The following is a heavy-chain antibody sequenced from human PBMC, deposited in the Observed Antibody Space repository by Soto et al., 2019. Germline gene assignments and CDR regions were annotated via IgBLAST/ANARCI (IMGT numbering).Heavy chain of an antibody. CDR2: ISYDGSNK. J-gene: IGHJ3*02. CDR1: GFTFSSYA. V-gene: IGHV3-30-3*01. Sequence: QVQLVESGGGVVQPGRSLRLSCAASGFTFSSYAMHWVRQAPGKGLEWVAVISYDGSNKYYADSVKGRFTISRDNSKNTPYLQMNSLRAEDTAVYYCARVGVVAATHDAFDIWGQGTMVTVSS. D-gene: IGHD2-15*01. CDR3: ARVGVVAATHDAFDI.